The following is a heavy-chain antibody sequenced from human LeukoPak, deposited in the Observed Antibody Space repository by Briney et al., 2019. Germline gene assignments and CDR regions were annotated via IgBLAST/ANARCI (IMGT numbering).Heavy chain of an antibody. D-gene: IGHD6-19*01. J-gene: IGHJ2*01. CDR3: ARADIAVAGATPYWYFDL. V-gene: IGHV6-1*01. Sequence: SQTLSLTCAISGDSVSSNSAAWNWIRQSPSRGLEWLGRTYYRSKWYNDHAVSVKSRITINPDTSKNQFSLQLNSVTPEDTAVYYCARADIAVAGATPYWYFDLWGRGTLVTVSS. CDR2: TYYRSKWYN. CDR1: GDSVSSNSAA.